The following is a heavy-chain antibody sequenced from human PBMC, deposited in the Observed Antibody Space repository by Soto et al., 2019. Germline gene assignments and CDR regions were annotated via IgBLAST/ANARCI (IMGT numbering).Heavy chain of an antibody. CDR3: TRNLYNTGDFDH. CDR1: GYTFTDYD. V-gene: IGHV1-8*02. D-gene: IGHD1-20*01. CDR2: MTPKSGYT. Sequence: QVQLMQSGAEVRKPGASVKVSCKASGYTFTDYDINWVRQATGQGLEWLGWMTPKSGYTGYAQKFQRRVTLTTATSRGTAYRELSSLTSADTAVYYCTRNLYNTGDFDHWGQGTLVTVSS. J-gene: IGHJ4*02.